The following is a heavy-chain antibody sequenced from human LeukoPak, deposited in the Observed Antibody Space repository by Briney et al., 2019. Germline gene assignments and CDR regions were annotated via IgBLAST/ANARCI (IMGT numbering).Heavy chain of an antibody. CDR1: GYTFTGYY. D-gene: IGHD6-6*01. CDR3: ARETPRGGSSIDY. J-gene: IGHJ4*02. Sequence: ASVKVSCKASGYTFTGYYMHWVRQAPGQGLEWMGWINPNSGGTNYAQKFQGRVTMTRDTSISTAYMELSRLRSDDTAVYYCARETPRGGSSIDYWGQGTLVTVSS. CDR2: INPNSGGT. V-gene: IGHV1-2*02.